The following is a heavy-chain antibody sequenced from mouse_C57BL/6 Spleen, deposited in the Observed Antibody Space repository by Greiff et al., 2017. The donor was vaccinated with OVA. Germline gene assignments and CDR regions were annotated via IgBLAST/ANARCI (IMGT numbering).Heavy chain of an antibody. Sequence: EVQRVESEGGLVQPGSSMKLSCTASGFTFSDYYMAWVRPVPEKGLEWVANINYDGSSTYYLDSLKSRFIISRDNAKNSLYLQMSSLKSEDTATYYGEREGYGSSYWYFDVWGTGTTVTVAS. J-gene: IGHJ1*03. CDR2: INYDGSST. D-gene: IGHD1-1*01. CDR3: EREGYGSSYWYFDV. V-gene: IGHV5-16*01. CDR1: GFTFSDYY.